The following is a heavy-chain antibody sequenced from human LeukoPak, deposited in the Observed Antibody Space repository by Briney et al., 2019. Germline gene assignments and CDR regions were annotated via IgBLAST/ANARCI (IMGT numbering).Heavy chain of an antibody. D-gene: IGHD3-16*01. Sequence: GGSLRLSCAASGFTLSSFGMVWVRQAPGKGLEWVTLMWYDGRNKYYADSVKGRFTISRDNSKNTVYLQMNSLGGEDTAVYYCARVGDMEAFDIWGQGTRVTVSS. CDR2: MWYDGRNK. V-gene: IGHV3-33*01. CDR1: GFTLSSFG. CDR3: ARVGDMEAFDI. J-gene: IGHJ3*02.